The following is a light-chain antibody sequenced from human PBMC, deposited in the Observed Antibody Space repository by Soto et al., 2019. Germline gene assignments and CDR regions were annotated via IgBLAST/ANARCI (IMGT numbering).Light chain of an antibody. V-gene: IGLV1-40*01. CDR2: ANT. J-gene: IGLJ1*01. Sequence: QCVLTQPLSVSGAPGQRFPISCTGSSSNIGPTYDVHWYQQLPGTAPKLLIYANTNRPSGVPDRFSGSKSGTSASLAITGLQAEDEADYFCQSYDSSLSGYVFGTGTKVTVL. CDR3: QSYDSSLSGYV. CDR1: SSNIGPTYD.